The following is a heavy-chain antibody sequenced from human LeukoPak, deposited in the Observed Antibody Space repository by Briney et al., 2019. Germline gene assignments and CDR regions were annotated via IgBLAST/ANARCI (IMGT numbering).Heavy chain of an antibody. J-gene: IGHJ5*02. D-gene: IGHD3-22*01. V-gene: IGHV3-74*01. CDR3: ARDPHGYWWFDP. CDR2: INSDGSST. CDR1: GFTFSNYW. Sequence: GGSLRLSCAAPGFTFSNYWMHWARQAPGKGLVWLSRINSDGSSTSYADSVKGRFTISRDNRKNTLYLQMNNLRAEDTAVYYCARDPHGYWWFDPWGQGTLVTVSS.